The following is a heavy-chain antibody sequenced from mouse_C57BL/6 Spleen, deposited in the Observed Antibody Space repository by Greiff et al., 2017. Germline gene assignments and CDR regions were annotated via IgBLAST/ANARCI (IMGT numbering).Heavy chain of an antibody. V-gene: IGHV2-6-1*01. J-gene: IGHJ4*01. CDR3: AKQIYYYGSSSDAMDY. CDR1: GFSLTSYG. Sequence: VQLQQSGPGLVAPSQSLSITCTVSGFSLTSYGVHWVRQPPGKGLEWLVVIWSDGSTIYTSALISRLSISKDNSKSQVFLNRNSLQADDTDMYYCAKQIYYYGSSSDAMDYWGQGTSVTVSS. CDR2: IWSDGST. D-gene: IGHD1-1*01.